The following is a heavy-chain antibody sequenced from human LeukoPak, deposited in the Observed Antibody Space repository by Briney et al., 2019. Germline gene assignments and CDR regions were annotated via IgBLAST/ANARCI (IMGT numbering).Heavy chain of an antibody. Sequence: ASVKVSCKASGYTFTRYYMHWVRQAPGQGLEWVGWISGYNGNTNDAQKLQGRVTMTTDTSTSTGYMELRSLRADDTAMYYCARDLEYGAGSYGDYWGQGTLVTVSS. D-gene: IGHD3-10*01. CDR3: ARDLEYGAGSYGDY. CDR2: ISGYNGNT. V-gene: IGHV1-18*04. J-gene: IGHJ4*02. CDR1: GYTFTRYY.